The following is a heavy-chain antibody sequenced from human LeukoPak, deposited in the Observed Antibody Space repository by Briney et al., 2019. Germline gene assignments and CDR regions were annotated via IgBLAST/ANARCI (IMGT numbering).Heavy chain of an antibody. D-gene: IGHD3-22*01. Sequence: ASVKVSCRASGYTFTDYYMHWVRQAPGQGLEWMGWISAYNGNTSYAQKFQGRVTMTTDTSTSTAYMELRSLRSDDTAVYYCAKTYSIYDSSGYSDYWGQGTLVTVSS. CDR2: ISAYNGNT. J-gene: IGHJ4*02. CDR1: GYTFTDYY. V-gene: IGHV1-18*04. CDR3: AKTYSIYDSSGYSDY.